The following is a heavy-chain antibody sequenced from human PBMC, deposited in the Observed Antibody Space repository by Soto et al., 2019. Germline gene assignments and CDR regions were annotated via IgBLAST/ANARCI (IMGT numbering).Heavy chain of an antibody. CDR1: GFTVSSNY. CDR2: IYSGGST. CDR3: ARDSTVVVPAAPTYYYYMDV. D-gene: IGHD2-2*01. V-gene: IGHV3-66*01. Sequence: GGSLRLSCAASGFTVSSNYMSWVRQAPGKGLEWVSVIYSGGSTYYADSVKGRFTISRDNSKNTLYLQMNSLRAEDTAVYYCARDSTVVVPAAPTYYYYMDVWGKGTTVTVSS. J-gene: IGHJ6*03.